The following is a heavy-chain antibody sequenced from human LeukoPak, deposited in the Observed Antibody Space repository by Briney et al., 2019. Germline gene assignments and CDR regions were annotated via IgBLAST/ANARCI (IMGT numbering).Heavy chain of an antibody. CDR1: GFTFSSYW. CDR2: IKQDGSEK. CDR3: ARGGDTAMVQGPGYYYYMDV. J-gene: IGHJ6*03. D-gene: IGHD5-18*01. V-gene: IGHV3-7*01. Sequence: PGGSLRLSCAASGFTFSSYWMSWVRQAPGKGLEWVANIKQDGSEKYYVDSVKGRFTISRDNAKNSLYLQMNSLRAEDTAVYYCARGGDTAMVQGPGYYYYMDVWGKGTTVTVSS.